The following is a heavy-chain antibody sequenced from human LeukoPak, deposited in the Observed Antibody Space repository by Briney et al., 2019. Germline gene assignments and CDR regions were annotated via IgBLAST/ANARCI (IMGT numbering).Heavy chain of an antibody. CDR1: GFTSSNYA. Sequence: PGGSLRLSCAASGFTSSNYAMHWVRQAPGKGLEWVAFISSDESDKYYADSVKGRFTISRDNSKNTLYLQMNSLRAEDTAVYYCARDISGWYSGGYFRMDVWGQGTLVTVSS. V-gene: IGHV3-30-3*01. CDR3: ARDISGWYSGGYFRMDV. J-gene: IGHJ4*02. CDR2: ISSDESDK. D-gene: IGHD6-19*01.